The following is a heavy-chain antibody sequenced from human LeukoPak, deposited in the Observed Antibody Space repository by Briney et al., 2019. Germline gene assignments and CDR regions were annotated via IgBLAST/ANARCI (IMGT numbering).Heavy chain of an antibody. D-gene: IGHD5-12*01. CDR3: EGATEAAVYYYYMDV. V-gene: IGHV3-21*01. CDR1: GFTFSSYS. CDR2: ISSSSSYI. Sequence: GGSLRLSCAASGFTFSSYSMNWVRQAPGKGLEWVSSISSSSSYIYYADSVKGRFTISRDNAKNSLYLQMNGLRAEDTAVYYCEGATEAAVYYYYMDVWGKGTTVTVSS. J-gene: IGHJ6*03.